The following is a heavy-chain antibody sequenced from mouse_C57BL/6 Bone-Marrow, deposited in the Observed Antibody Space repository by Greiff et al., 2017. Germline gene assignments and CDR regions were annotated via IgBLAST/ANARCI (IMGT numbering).Heavy chain of an antibody. CDR2: IYPRSGNT. D-gene: IGHD1-1*01. Sequence: VQLQQSGAELARPGASVKLSCKASGYTFTSYGISWVKQRTGQGLEWIGEIYPRSGNTYYNEKFKGKATLTADKSSSTAYMELRSLTSEDSAVYFCARGTPITTVVATGAMDYWGQGTSVTVSS. CDR3: ARGTPITTVVATGAMDY. J-gene: IGHJ4*01. CDR1: GYTFTSYG. V-gene: IGHV1-81*01.